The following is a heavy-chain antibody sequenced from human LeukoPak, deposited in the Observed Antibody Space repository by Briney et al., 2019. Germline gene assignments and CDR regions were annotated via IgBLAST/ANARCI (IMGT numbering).Heavy chain of an antibody. Sequence: ASVKVSCKASGYTFTSYGISWVRQAPGQGLEWMGWISAYNGNTNYAQKFQGRVTITRDTSASTAYMELSSLRSEDTAVYYCARDTRGSGWSHYYYGMDVWGQGTTVTVSS. CDR2: ISAYNGNT. V-gene: IGHV1-18*01. CDR1: GYTFTSYG. D-gene: IGHD6-19*01. J-gene: IGHJ6*02. CDR3: ARDTRGSGWSHYYYGMDV.